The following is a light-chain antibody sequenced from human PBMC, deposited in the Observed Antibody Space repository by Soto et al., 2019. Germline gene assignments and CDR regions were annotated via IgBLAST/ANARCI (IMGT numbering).Light chain of an antibody. CDR2: AAS. CDR1: QSINSY. CDR3: QQSYSNLVT. Sequence: DIQMTQSPSSLSASVGDRVTITCRASQSINSYLNWYQQKPGKAPKLLIYAASSLQTGVPSRFSGSGSGTDFTLTISSLQPEDVATYYCQQSYSNLVTFGGGTKVE. V-gene: IGKV1-39*01. J-gene: IGKJ4*01.